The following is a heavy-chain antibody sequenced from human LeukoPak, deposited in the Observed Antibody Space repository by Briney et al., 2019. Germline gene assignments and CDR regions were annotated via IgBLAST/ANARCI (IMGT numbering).Heavy chain of an antibody. D-gene: IGHD3-10*01. V-gene: IGHV1-69*05. CDR3: AGARAYGSGSYYNKNWFDP. Sequence: SVKVSCEASGYTFTSYGISWVRQAPGQGLEWMGRIIPIFGTANYAQKFQGRVTITTDESTSTAYMELSSLRSEDTAVYYCAGARAYGSGSYYNKNWFDPWGQGTLVTVSS. J-gene: IGHJ5*02. CDR2: IIPIFGTA. CDR1: GYTFTSYG.